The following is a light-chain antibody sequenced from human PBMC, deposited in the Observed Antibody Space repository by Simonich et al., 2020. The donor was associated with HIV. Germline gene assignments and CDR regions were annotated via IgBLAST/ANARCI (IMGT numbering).Light chain of an antibody. CDR2: DAS. V-gene: IGKV3-11*01. Sequence: DIVLTQSPATLSLSPGQSGTLSCRASQSVGSYFSWSQQKPGQAPRLLIYDASNRATGIPARFSGSGSGTDFTLTISSLEPEDFAVYYCQQRSNWPPTFGPGTKVDIK. CDR1: QSVGSY. CDR3: QQRSNWPPT. J-gene: IGKJ3*01.